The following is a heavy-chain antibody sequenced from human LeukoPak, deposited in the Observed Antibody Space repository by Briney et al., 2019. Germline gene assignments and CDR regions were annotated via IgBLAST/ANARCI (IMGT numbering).Heavy chain of an antibody. V-gene: IGHV4-61*02. J-gene: IGHJ4*02. CDR1: GGSIGSGSYY. D-gene: IGHD6-13*01. CDR2: IYTSGSI. CDR3: AASHSSSWPFDY. Sequence: SQTLSLTCTVSGGSIGSGSYYWSWIRQPAGKALEWIGRIYTSGSINYNPSLKSRVTISVDTSKNQFSLKLSSVTAADTAVYYCAASHSSSWPFDYWGQGTLVTV.